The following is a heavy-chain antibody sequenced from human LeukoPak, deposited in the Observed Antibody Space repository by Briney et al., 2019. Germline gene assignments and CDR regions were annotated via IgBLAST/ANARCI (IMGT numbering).Heavy chain of an antibody. Sequence: GGSLRLSCAASGFTFSSYSMNWVRQAPGKGLEWVSYISSSSSTIHYADSVKGRFTISRDNAKNSLYLQMNSLRAEDTAVYYCAGLPSGSLNAFDIWGQGTMVTVSS. V-gene: IGHV3-48*01. J-gene: IGHJ3*02. CDR3: AGLPSGSLNAFDI. CDR1: GFTFSSYS. D-gene: IGHD1-26*01. CDR2: ISSSSSTI.